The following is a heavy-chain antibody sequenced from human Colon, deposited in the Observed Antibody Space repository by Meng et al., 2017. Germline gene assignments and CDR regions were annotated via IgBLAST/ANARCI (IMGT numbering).Heavy chain of an antibody. J-gene: IGHJ6*02. CDR2: ISSSGSTI. CDR3: ARARSTYYYYGMDV. Sequence: GESLKISCAASGFTFSSYEMNRVRQAPGKGLEWVSYISSSGSTIYYADSVKGRFTISRDNAKNSLYLQMNSLRAEDTAVYYCARARSTYYYYGMDVWGQGTTVTVSS. V-gene: IGHV3-48*03. D-gene: IGHD1-26*01. CDR1: GFTFSSYE.